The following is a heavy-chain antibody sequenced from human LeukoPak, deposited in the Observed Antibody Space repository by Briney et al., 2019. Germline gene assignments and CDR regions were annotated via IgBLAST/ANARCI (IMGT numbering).Heavy chain of an antibody. CDR2: INSDGSST. V-gene: IGHV3-74*01. CDR1: GFTSSSYW. CDR3: ATHWGDFWSGYYSY. Sequence: GGSLRLPCAASGFTSSSYWMHWVRQAPGKGLVWVSRINSDGSSTTYADSVKGRFTISRDNAKNTLYLQMNSLRAEDTAVYYCATHWGDFWSGYYSYWGQGTLVTVSS. J-gene: IGHJ4*02. D-gene: IGHD3-3*01.